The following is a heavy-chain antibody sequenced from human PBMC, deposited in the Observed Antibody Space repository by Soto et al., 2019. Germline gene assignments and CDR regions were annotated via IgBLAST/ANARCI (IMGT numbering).Heavy chain of an antibody. Sequence: VQLVESGGGVVQPGRSLRLSCAASGFTFSDYAMHWVRQAPGKGLEWVAVVSHDGRNTHYADSVKGRFTISRDSSKNTASLELTSLRAEDTAVYYCAKRGRQWLVTSDFNYWGQGALVTVSS. CDR1: GFTFSDYA. CDR2: VSHDGRNT. CDR3: AKRGRQWLVTSDFNY. V-gene: IGHV3-30*18. J-gene: IGHJ4*02. D-gene: IGHD6-19*01.